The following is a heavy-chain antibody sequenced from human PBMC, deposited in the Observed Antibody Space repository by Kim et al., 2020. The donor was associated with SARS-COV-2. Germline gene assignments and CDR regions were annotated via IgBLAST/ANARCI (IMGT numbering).Heavy chain of an antibody. J-gene: IGHJ6*02. Sequence: SVKVSCKASGGTFSSYAISWVRQAPGQGLEWMGGIIPIFGTANYAQKFQGRVTITADESTSTAYMELSSLRSEDTAVYYCARSKYSGSYQPHYYYYYGMDVWGQGTTVTVSS. CDR1: GGTFSSYA. CDR2: IIPIFGTA. CDR3: ARSKYSGSYQPHYYYYYGMDV. V-gene: IGHV1-69*13. D-gene: IGHD1-26*01.